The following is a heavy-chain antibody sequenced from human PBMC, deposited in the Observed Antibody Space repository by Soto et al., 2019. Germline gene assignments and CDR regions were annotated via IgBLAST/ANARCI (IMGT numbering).Heavy chain of an antibody. D-gene: IGHD3-3*01. CDR2: IYWDDDK. CDR3: AHRPVLRASQGILIDVFDI. J-gene: IGHJ3*02. V-gene: IGHV2-5*02. Sequence: SGPTLVNPTQTLTLTCTFSGFSLSTSGVGVGWIRQPPGKALEWLAFIYWDDDKRYSPSLKSRLTITKDTSKNQVVLTMTNMDPVDTATYYCAHRPVLRASQGILIDVFDIWGQGIMVTVSS. CDR1: GFSLSTSGVG.